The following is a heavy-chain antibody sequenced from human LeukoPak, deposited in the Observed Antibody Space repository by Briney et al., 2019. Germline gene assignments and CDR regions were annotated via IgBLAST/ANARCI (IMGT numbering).Heavy chain of an antibody. CDR3: ARSAIEAFDI. CDR1: GGSISSYY. J-gene: IGHJ3*02. Sequence: SETLYIIFTVSGGSISSYYWSWIRQPPGKGLECIGYIYNSGSTNYNPSLKSRVSISVDTSKNQFSLKLSSVTAADTAVYHCARSAIEAFDIWGQGIMVTVSS. V-gene: IGHV4-59*08. CDR2: IYNSGST.